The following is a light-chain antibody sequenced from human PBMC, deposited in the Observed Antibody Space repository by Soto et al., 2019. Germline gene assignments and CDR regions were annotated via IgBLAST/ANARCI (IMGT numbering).Light chain of an antibody. CDR1: QTIKTY. V-gene: IGKV1-39*01. CDR2: AAS. CDR3: QQTYSTPET. J-gene: IGKJ1*01. Sequence: DIQMTQSPSPLSASVGDSVTITCRASQTIKTYLNWYRHKPGEAPKLLIYAASRLQTGVPSRFSGSGSGTFFTLSIISLQPEDFATYCCQQTYSTPETFAQGTKVEV.